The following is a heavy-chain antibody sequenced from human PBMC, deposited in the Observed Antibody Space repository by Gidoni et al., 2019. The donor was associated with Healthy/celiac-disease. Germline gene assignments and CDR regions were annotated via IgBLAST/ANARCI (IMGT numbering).Heavy chain of an antibody. CDR1: GFTFRDYY. J-gene: IGHJ5*02. CDR3: ASLLSRFRRRQDWFDP. Sequence: QVQLVESGGGLVKPGGSLRLSCAASGFTFRDYYMSWIRQAPGKGLEWVSYISSSGSTIYYADSVKGRFTISRDNAKNSLYLQMNSLRAEDTAVYYCASLLSRFRRRQDWFDPWGQGTLVTVSS. D-gene: IGHD3-3*01. V-gene: IGHV3-11*01. CDR2: ISSSGSTI.